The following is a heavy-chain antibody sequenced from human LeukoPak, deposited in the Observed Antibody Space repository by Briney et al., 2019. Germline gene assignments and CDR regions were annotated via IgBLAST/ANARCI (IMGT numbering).Heavy chain of an antibody. CDR1: GFTFRNYW. J-gene: IGHJ4*02. V-gene: IGHV3-74*01. CDR3: ARPMVRGVIGPQDY. Sequence: GGSLRLSCAASGFTFRNYWMHWVRQAPGEGLVWVARIKADGTYTSYADSVKGRFTISRDNAKNTLYLQMNSLRAEDTAVYYCARPMVRGVIGPQDYWGQGTLVTVSS. CDR2: IKADGTYT. D-gene: IGHD3-10*01.